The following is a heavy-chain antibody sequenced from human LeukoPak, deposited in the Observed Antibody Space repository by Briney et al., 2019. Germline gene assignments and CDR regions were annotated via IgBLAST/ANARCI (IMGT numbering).Heavy chain of an antibody. CDR3: AVGYCSGGSCYGVDY. J-gene: IGHJ4*02. D-gene: IGHD2-15*01. Sequence: SETLSLTCTVSGGSISSYYWSWIRQPAGKGLEWIGRINTSGSTNYNPSLKSRVTMSVDTSKNQFSLKLSSVTAADTAVYYCAVGYCSGGSCYGVDYWGQGTLVTVSS. V-gene: IGHV4-4*07. CDR1: GGSISSYY. CDR2: INTSGST.